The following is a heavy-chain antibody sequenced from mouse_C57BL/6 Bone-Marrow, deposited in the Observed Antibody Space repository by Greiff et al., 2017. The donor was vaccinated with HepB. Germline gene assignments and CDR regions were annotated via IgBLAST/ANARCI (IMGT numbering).Heavy chain of an antibody. CDR2: INYDGSST. CDR1: GFTFSDYY. J-gene: IGHJ3*01. D-gene: IGHD1-1*01. Sequence: EVKLMESEGGLVQPGSSMKLSCTASGFTFSDYYMAWVRQVPEKGLEWVANINYDGSSTYYLDSLKSRFIISRDNAKNILYLQMSSLKSEDTATYYCARELLRSGGFAYWGQGTLVTVSA. CDR3: ARELLRSGGFAY. V-gene: IGHV5-16*01.